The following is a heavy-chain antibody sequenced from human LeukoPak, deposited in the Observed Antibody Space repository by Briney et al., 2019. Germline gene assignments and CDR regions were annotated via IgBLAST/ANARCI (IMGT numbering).Heavy chain of an antibody. Sequence: SGKVSCKASGGTYSSYAISWVRQASGQGLEWMGGIIPIFGTANYAQKFQGRVTITADESTSTAYMELSSLRSEDTAVYYCARSYSSGWYLSFDYWGQGTLVTVSS. D-gene: IGHD6-19*01. V-gene: IGHV1-69*01. CDR2: IIPIFGTA. CDR3: ARSYSSGWYLSFDY. J-gene: IGHJ4*02. CDR1: GGTYSSYA.